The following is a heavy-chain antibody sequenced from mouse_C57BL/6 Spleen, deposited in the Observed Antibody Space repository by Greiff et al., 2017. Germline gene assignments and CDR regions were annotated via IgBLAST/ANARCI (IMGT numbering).Heavy chain of an antibody. Sequence: VQLQQPGAELVMPGASVKLSCKASGYTFTSYWMPWVKQRPGQGLEWIGEIDPSDSYTNYNQKFKGKSTLTVDKSSSTAYMQLSSLTSEDSAVYYCARRYGSTLYYFDYWGQGTTLTVSS. CDR2: IDPSDSYT. J-gene: IGHJ2*01. CDR1: GYTFTSYW. D-gene: IGHD1-1*01. V-gene: IGHV1-69*01. CDR3: ARRYGSTLYYFDY.